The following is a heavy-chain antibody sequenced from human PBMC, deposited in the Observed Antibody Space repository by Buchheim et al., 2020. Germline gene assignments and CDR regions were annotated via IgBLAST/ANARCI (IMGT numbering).Heavy chain of an antibody. J-gene: IGHJ4*02. CDR2: ISGSGAGT. V-gene: IGHV3-23*01. CDR1: GLTFSSYP. Sequence: EVQLLESGGGLVQPGGSPRLSCAASGLTFSSYPMSWVRQAPGRGLEWVSAISGSGAGTSYADSVKGRFPLHRDSPKNTLYLQMNSLRAEDTAVYYCAKNSVHGDWPEYWGQGTL. CDR3: AKNSVHGDWPEY. D-gene: IGHD4-17*01.